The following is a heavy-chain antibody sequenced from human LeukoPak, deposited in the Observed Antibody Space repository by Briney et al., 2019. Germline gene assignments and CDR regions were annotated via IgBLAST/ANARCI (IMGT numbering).Heavy chain of an antibody. D-gene: IGHD4-17*01. CDR1: GYSFTSYW. V-gene: IGHV5-51*01. CDR3: ARAYGDYRLTYWYFDL. J-gene: IGHJ2*01. Sequence: GESLKISCKGSGYSFTSYWIGWVRQMPGEGLEWMGIIYPGDSDTRYSPSFQGQVTISADKSISTAYLQWSSLKASDTAMYYCARAYGDYRLTYWYFDLWGRGTLVTVSS. CDR2: IYPGDSDT.